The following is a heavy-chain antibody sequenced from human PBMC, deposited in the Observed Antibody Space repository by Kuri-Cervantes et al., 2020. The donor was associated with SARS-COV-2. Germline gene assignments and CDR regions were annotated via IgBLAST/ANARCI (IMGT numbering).Heavy chain of an antibody. CDR2: ISSSGSAI. CDR3: AKVKDILTGYRDAFDI. CDR1: GFTFSDYY. V-gene: IGHV3-11*01. Sequence: GESLKISCAASGFTFSDYYMSWIRQAPGKGLEWVSYISSSGSAIYYADSVKGRFTISRDNSKNTLYLQMNSLRAEDTAVYYCAKVKDILTGYRDAFDIWGQGTMVTVSS. D-gene: IGHD3-9*01. J-gene: IGHJ3*02.